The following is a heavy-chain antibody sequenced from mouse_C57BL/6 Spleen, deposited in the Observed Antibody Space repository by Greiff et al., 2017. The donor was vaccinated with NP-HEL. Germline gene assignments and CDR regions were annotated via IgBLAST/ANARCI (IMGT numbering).Heavy chain of an antibody. CDR1: GFTFSSYT. J-gene: IGHJ2*01. V-gene: IGHV5-9*01. CDR2: ISGGGGNT. CDR3: ARHPYYSNFFDY. Sequence: EVKLMESGGGLVKPGGSLKLSCAASGFTFSSYTMSWVRQTPEKRLEWVATISGGGGNTYYPDSVKGRFTISRDNAKNTLYLQMSSLRSEDTALYYCARHPYYSNFFDYWGQGTTLTVSS. D-gene: IGHD2-5*01.